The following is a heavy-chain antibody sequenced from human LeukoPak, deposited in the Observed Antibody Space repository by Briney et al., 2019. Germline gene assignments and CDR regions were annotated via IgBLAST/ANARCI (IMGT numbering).Heavy chain of an antibody. CDR1: GYTFATYC. V-gene: IGHV1-18*01. D-gene: IGHD6-13*01. Sequence: VKVSCKPSGYTFATYCLCWVRQAPGHGLEWMEWISANNGKTKFAQKFQGTVTMTTDTSTTTAYMELTSLRPDDTAVYYCAKVAGDRLDSWGQGTLVTVSS. CDR2: ISANNGKT. CDR3: AKVAGDRLDS. J-gene: IGHJ4*02.